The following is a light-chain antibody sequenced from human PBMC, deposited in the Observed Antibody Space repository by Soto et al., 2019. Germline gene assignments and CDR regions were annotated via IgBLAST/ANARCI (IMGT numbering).Light chain of an antibody. CDR2: ANN. CDR1: SSNIGAGYD. CDR3: QSYDGSLSGVL. Sequence: QSVLTQPPSVSGAPGQRVTISCTASSSNIGAGYDVHWYQQLPGTAPKLLIYANNNRPSGVPDRFSGSKSGTSASLAITGLQAEDEADYYCQSYDGSLSGVLFGGGTKVTVL. V-gene: IGLV1-40*01. J-gene: IGLJ2*01.